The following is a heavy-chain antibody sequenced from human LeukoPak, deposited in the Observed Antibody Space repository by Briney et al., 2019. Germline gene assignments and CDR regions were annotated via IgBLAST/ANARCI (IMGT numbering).Heavy chain of an antibody. CDR1: GFTFSSYW. V-gene: IGHV3-74*01. CDR3: TRDAFGFCGGDCYSNYFDY. D-gene: IGHD2-21*01. CDR2: INGDGRNI. J-gene: IGHJ4*02. Sequence: GGSLRLSCVASGFTFSSYWMHWVRQDPRKGLVWVSRINGDGRNINYADSVRGRFTISRDNTKNTLHLQMNSLKTEDTAVYYCTRDAFGFCGGDCYSNYFDYWGQGTLVTVSS.